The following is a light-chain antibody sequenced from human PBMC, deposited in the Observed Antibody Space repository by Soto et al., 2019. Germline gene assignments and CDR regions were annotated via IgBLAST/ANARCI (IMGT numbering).Light chain of an antibody. J-gene: IGKJ1*01. CDR1: QTLLYSSNNKNY. V-gene: IGKV4-1*01. Sequence: DIVVTQSPDSLAVSLGERATINCRSSQTLLYSSNNKNYLGWYQQKPGQPPKLLIYWASTRESGVPDRFSGSGSGTDFTLTITSLQAEDVAIYYCQQYYDIAAWTFGQGTKVEIK. CDR2: WAS. CDR3: QQYYDIAAWT.